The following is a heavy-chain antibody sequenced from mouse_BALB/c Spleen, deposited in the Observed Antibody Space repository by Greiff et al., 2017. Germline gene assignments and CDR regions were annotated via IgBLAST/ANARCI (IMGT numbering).Heavy chain of an antibody. J-gene: IGHJ1*01. CDR1: GFAFSGYD. V-gene: IGHV5-12-1*01. Sequence: EVKLMESGGGLVKPGGSLKLSCAASGFAFSGYDMSWVRQTPEKRLEWVAYISSGGGSTYYPDTVKGRFTISRDNAKNTLYLQMSSLKSEDTAMYYCARHPYGLYWYFDVWGAGTTVTVSS. CDR3: ARHPYGLYWYFDV. D-gene: IGHD1-2*01. CDR2: ISSGGGST.